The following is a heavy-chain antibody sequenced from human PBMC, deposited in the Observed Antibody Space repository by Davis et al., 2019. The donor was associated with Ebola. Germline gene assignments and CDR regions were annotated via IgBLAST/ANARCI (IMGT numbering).Heavy chain of an antibody. D-gene: IGHD3-22*01. Sequence: MPGGSLRLSCAVYGGSFSGYYWSWIRQPPGKGLEWIGYIYYSGSTNYNPSLKSRVTISVDTSKNQFSLKLSAVTAADTAVYYCARVVQYYYDSSGYSTPYYFDYWGQGTLVTVSS. V-gene: IGHV4-59*01. CDR3: ARVVQYYYDSSGYSTPYYFDY. J-gene: IGHJ4*02. CDR1: GGSFSGYY. CDR2: IYYSGST.